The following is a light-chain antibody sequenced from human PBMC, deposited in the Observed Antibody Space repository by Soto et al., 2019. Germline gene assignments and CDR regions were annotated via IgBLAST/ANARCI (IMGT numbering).Light chain of an antibody. V-gene: IGKV3-15*01. Sequence: EIVMTQSPATLSLSXGXXAXLSCRAXXSINSELAWYQQKPGQPPRLLIYGASTRATGVPARFTGSESGSEFTLTISGLQSEDFAVYYCQQGHNWPLTFGQGTRLEI. J-gene: IGKJ2*01. CDR3: QQGHNWPLT. CDR2: GAS. CDR1: XSINSE.